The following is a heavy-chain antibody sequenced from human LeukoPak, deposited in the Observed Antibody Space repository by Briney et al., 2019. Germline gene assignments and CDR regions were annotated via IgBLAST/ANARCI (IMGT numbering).Heavy chain of an antibody. J-gene: IGHJ4*02. CDR1: GFTFSSYS. V-gene: IGHV3-21*01. D-gene: IGHD3-10*01. Sequence: GGSLRLSCAASGFTFSSYSMNWVRQAPGKGLEWVSSISSSSSYIYYADSVKGRFTISRDNAKNSLYLQMNSLRAEDTAVYYCARLPKGGVRGALDYWGQGTLVTVSS. CDR2: ISSSSSYI. CDR3: ARLPKGGVRGALDY.